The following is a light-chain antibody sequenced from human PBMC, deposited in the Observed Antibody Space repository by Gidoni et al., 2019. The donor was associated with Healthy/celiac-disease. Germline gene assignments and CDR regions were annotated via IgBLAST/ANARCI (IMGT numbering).Light chain of an antibody. Sequence: EIVMPQSPATLSVSPGERATLSCRASQSVSSNLAWYQQKPGQAPRLLIYGASTRATGIPARFSGSGSGTEFTLTLSSLQSEDFAVYYCQQYNNWPPEYTFXQXTKLEIK. CDR2: GAS. J-gene: IGKJ2*01. V-gene: IGKV3-15*01. CDR1: QSVSSN. CDR3: QQYNNWPPEYT.